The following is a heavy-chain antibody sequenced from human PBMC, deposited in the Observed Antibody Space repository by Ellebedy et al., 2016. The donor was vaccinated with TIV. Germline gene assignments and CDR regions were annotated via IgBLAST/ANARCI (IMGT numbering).Heavy chain of an antibody. Sequence: GESLKISCAASRFSFSSYWMTWVRQAPGKGLEWVANINQGGSERHYVDSVKGRFTISRDNAKNLLYLEMNSLRAEDTAVYYCATDGSYGDYLSPAHAFEIWGQGTVVAVSS. D-gene: IGHD4-17*01. CDR1: RFSFSSYW. V-gene: IGHV3-7*01. J-gene: IGHJ3*02. CDR3: ATDGSYGDYLSPAHAFEI. CDR2: INQGGSER.